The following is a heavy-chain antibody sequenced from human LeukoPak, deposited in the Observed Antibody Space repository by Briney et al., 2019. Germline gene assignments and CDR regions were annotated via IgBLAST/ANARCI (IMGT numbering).Heavy chain of an antibody. CDR1: GFTFSSYG. J-gene: IGHJ4*02. Sequence: GGSLRLSCAASGFTFSSYGMSWVRQAPGKGLEWVSAISGSGGSTYYADSVKGRFTISRDNSKNTLYLQMNSLRAEDTAVYYCAKDGYYYDSSGSDYWGQGTLVTVSS. CDR2: ISGSGGST. D-gene: IGHD3-22*01. V-gene: IGHV3-23*01. CDR3: AKDGYYYDSSGSDY.